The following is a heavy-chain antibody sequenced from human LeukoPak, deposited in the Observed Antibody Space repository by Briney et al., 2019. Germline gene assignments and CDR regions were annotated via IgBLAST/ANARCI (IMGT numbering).Heavy chain of an antibody. CDR3: ARSMGERWLVSDY. V-gene: IGHV3-30-3*01. D-gene: IGHD6-19*01. Sequence: GRSLRLSCAASGFTFSSYAMHWVRQAPGKGLEWVAVISYDGSNKYYADSVKGRFTISRDNSKNTLYLQMSSLRAEDTAVYYCARSMGERWLVSDYWGQGTLVTVSS. CDR1: GFTFSSYA. CDR2: ISYDGSNK. J-gene: IGHJ4*02.